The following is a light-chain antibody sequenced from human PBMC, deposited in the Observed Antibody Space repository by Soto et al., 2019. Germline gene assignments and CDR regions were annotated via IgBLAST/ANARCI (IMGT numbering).Light chain of an antibody. CDR2: DAS. J-gene: IGKJ4*01. CDR1: QSVSSY. CDR3: QQRSNWPPVIT. Sequence: EIVLTQSPATLSLSPGERATLSCRASQSVSSYLAWYQQKPGPAPRLLIYDASNRATGIPARFSGSGSGTDFTLTISSLEPEDFAVYYCQQRSNWPPVITFGGGTKVEIK. V-gene: IGKV3-11*01.